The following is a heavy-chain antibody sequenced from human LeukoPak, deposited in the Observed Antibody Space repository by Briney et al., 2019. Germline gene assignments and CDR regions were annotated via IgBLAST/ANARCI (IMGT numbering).Heavy chain of an antibody. CDR1: GFTFSSYA. D-gene: IGHD3-10*01. J-gene: IGHJ4*02. CDR3: ARDHHGSGSYSFYFDY. Sequence: PGGSLRLSCAASGFTFSSYAMSWVRQAPGKGLEWVSAISGSGGSTYYADSVKGRFTISRDNSKNTLYLQMNSLRAEDTAVYYCARDHHGSGSYSFYFDYWGQGTLVTVSS. V-gene: IGHV3-23*01. CDR2: ISGSGGST.